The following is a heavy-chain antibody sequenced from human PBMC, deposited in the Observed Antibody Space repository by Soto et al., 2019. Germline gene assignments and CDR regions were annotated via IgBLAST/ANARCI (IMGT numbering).Heavy chain of an antibody. CDR2: ISYDGSNK. CDR3: ARDPTRDYYDSSGYYSFDY. CDR1: GFTFSSYA. D-gene: IGHD3-22*01. V-gene: IGHV3-30-3*01. J-gene: IGHJ4*02. Sequence: QVQLVESGGGVVQPGRSLRLSCAASGFTFSSYAMHWVRQAPGKGLEWVAVISYDGSNKYYADSVKARFTISRDNSKNTLYLQMNSLRAEDTAVYYCARDPTRDYYDSSGYYSFDYWGQGTLVTVSS.